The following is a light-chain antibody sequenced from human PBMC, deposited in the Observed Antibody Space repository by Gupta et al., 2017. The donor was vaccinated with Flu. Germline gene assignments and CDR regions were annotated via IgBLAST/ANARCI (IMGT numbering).Light chain of an antibody. CDR2: LNRDGSH. CDR1: SGHSSNA. V-gene: IGLV4-69*01. Sequence: QLVLTQSPSASASLGASVKLTCTLSSGHSSNAIAWHQQQPQRGPRYLMKLNRDGSHNKGDGIPDRFSGSSSGAERYLTLTLHYYCQTWVTGNVVFGGGTKLTVL. CDR3: QTWVTGNVV. J-gene: IGLJ2*01.